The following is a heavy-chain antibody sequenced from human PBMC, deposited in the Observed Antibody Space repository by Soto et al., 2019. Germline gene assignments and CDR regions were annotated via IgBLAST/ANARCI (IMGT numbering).Heavy chain of an antibody. CDR1: GYTFTSNA. J-gene: IGHJ4*02. CDR2: INAGNGNT. Sequence: QVQLVQSGAEEKKPGASVKVSCKASGYTFTSNAMHWVRQAPGQRLEWMGWINAGNGNTKYSQKFQGRVTITRDTSASTAYMELSSLRSEDTAVYYCARSSGYYVIDDYWGQGTLVTVSS. CDR3: ARSSGYYVIDDY. V-gene: IGHV1-3*05. D-gene: IGHD3-22*01.